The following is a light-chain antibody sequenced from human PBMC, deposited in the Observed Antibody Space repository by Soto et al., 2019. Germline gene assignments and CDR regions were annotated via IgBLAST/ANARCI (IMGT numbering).Light chain of an antibody. CDR1: QSVSSN. Sequence: EIVMTQSPATLSVSPGARAPLSCRASQSVSSNVAWYQQKPGQAPRLLIYSVSTRAAGIPARFSGSGSGTEFTLTINSLQAEDFAIYYCQQYNKWPPWTFGQGTKVDIK. CDR2: SVS. V-gene: IGKV3-15*01. CDR3: QQYNKWPPWT. J-gene: IGKJ1*01.